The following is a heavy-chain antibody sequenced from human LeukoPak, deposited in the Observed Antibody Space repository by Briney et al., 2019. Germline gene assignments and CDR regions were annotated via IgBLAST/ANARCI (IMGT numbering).Heavy chain of an antibody. J-gene: IGHJ4*02. D-gene: IGHD3-10*01. Sequence: GGSLRLSCAASGFTFSNYWMNWVRQAPGKGLEWVAIIKQDGSEKYYVDSVKGRFTISRDNAKNSLYLQTTSLRVEDTAVYYCAAMVRGYWGQGTLVTVSS. V-gene: IGHV3-7*01. CDR3: AAMVRGY. CDR2: IKQDGSEK. CDR1: GFTFSNYW.